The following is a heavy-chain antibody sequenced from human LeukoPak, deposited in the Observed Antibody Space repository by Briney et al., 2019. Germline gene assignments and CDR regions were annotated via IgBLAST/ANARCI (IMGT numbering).Heavy chain of an antibody. CDR3: ARLNYDFWSGVWEGYYMDV. CDR2: IKEDGSVK. CDR1: GFSFSTYW. Sequence: GGSLRLSCAASGFSFSTYWMSWVRQAPGKGLEWVANIKEDGSVKSYVDSVKGRFTISRDNAKNSLSLQMNSLRVEDTAVYYCARLNYDFWSGVWEGYYMDVWGKGTTVTVSS. D-gene: IGHD3-3*01. J-gene: IGHJ6*03. V-gene: IGHV3-7*01.